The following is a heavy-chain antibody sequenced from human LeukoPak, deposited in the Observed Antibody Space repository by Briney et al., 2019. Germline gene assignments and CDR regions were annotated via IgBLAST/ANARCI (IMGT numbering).Heavy chain of an antibody. CDR3: VKGVTMVRGSREFDY. CDR1: GFSFINSA. J-gene: IGHJ4*02. D-gene: IGHD3-10*01. V-gene: IGHV3-23*01. CDR2: IVGGGSS. Sequence: PGGSLRLSCTASGFSFINSAMTWVRQAPGKGLEWVSSIVGGGSSYYAGSVKGRFTISRENSKNTVYLQMNTLRAEDTAIFYCVKGVTMVRGSREFDYWGQGTLVTVSS.